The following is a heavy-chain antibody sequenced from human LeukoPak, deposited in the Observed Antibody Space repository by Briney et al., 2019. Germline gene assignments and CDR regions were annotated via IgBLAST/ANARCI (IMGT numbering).Heavy chain of an antibody. J-gene: IGHJ4*02. CDR1: GYTFISYG. Sequence: GASVKVSCKASGYTFISYGISWVRQAPGQGLEWMGWISTYNDNTHYAQKLQGRVTMTTDTSTSTAYMELRSLRSDDTAVYYCARVGYYYGSGSYAHFDYWGQGTLVTVSS. D-gene: IGHD3-10*01. CDR2: ISTYNDNT. V-gene: IGHV1-18*01. CDR3: ARVGYYYGSGSYAHFDY.